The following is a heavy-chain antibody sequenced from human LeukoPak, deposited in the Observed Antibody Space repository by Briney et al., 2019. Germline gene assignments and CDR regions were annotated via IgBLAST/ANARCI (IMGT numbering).Heavy chain of an antibody. CDR3: AKDGYDILTGYYNVRAFDI. J-gene: IGHJ3*02. D-gene: IGHD3-9*01. Sequence: GGSLRLSCAASGFTFSSYGMHWVRQAPGKGLEWVAVIWYDGSNKYYADSVKGRFTISRDNSKNTLYLQMNSLRAEDTAVYYCAKDGYDILTGYYNVRAFDIWGQGTMVTVSS. V-gene: IGHV3-33*06. CDR2: IWYDGSNK. CDR1: GFTFSSYG.